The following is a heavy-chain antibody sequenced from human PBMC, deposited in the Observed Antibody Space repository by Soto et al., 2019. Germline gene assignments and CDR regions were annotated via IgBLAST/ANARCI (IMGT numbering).Heavy chain of an antibody. V-gene: IGHV4-59*08. CDR2: IYYSGST. CDR1: GGSISSYY. Sequence: SETLSLTCTVSGGSISSYYWSWIRQPPGKGLEWIGYIYYSGSTNYNPSLKSRVTISVDTSKNQFSLKLSSVTAADTAVYYCARRHCSSTSCYQYYFDYWGQGTLVTVSS. D-gene: IGHD2-2*01. J-gene: IGHJ4*02. CDR3: ARRHCSSTSCYQYYFDY.